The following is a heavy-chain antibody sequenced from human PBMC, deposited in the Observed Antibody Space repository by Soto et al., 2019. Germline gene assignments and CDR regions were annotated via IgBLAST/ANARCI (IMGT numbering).Heavy chain of an antibody. CDR3: ARILEWLLIPRSNYGMDV. CDR2: IIPIFGTA. V-gene: IGHV1-69*13. D-gene: IGHD3-3*01. J-gene: IGHJ6*02. Sequence: SVKVSCKASGGTFSSYAISWVRQAPGQGLEWMGGIIPIFGTANYAQKFQGRVTITADESTSTAYMELSSLRSEDTAVYYCARILEWLLIPRSNYGMDVWGQGTTVTVS. CDR1: GGTFSSYA.